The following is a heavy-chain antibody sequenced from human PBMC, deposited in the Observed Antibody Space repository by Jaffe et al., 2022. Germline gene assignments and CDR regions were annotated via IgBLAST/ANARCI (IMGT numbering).Heavy chain of an antibody. D-gene: IGHD3-3*01. CDR1: GGSVSSGSYY. J-gene: IGHJ3*02. V-gene: IGHV4-61*01. CDR3: ARARSWFLEWLSGSDAFDI. Sequence: QVQLQESGPGLVKPSETLSLTCTVSGGSVSSGSYYWSWIRQPPGKGLEWIGYIYYSGSTNYNPSLKSRVTISVDTSKNQFSLKLSSVTAADTAVYYCARARSWFLEWLSGSDAFDIWGQGTMVTVSS. CDR2: IYYSGST.